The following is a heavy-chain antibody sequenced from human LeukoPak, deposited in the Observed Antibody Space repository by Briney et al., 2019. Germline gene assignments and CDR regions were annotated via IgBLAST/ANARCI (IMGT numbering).Heavy chain of an antibody. CDR3: ARGMAAAYDYNWFDP. Sequence: PSETLSLTCTVSGGSISSGSYYWSWLRQPAGKGLEWIGRIYTSGSTNYNPSLKSRVTMSVDTSKNQFSLKLDSVTAADTAVYFCARGMAAAYDYNWFDPWGPGTLVTVSS. J-gene: IGHJ5*02. V-gene: IGHV4-61*02. D-gene: IGHD5-12*01. CDR1: GGSISSGSYY. CDR2: IYTSGST.